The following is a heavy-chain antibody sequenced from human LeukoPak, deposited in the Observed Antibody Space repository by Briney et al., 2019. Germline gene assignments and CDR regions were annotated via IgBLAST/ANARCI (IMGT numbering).Heavy chain of an antibody. CDR2: IYYSGRT. D-gene: IGHD3-3*01. J-gene: IGHJ4*02. Sequence: SETLSLTCTVSGGSISSYYWSWIRQPPGKGLEWIGYIYYSGRTNYNPSLKSRVTISVDTSKNQFSLKLSSVTAADTAVYYCAREVRTIFGVVILYYFDYWGQGTLVTVSS. CDR3: AREVRTIFGVVILYYFDY. V-gene: IGHV4-59*01. CDR1: GGSISSYY.